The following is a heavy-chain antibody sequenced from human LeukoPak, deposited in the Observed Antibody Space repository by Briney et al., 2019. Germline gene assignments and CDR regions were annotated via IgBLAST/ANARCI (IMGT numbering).Heavy chain of an antibody. CDR2: INHSGST. V-gene: IGHV4-34*01. D-gene: IGHD3-22*01. Sequence: SETLSLTGAVYGGSFSGYYWSWIRQPPGKGLEWIGEINHSGSTNYNPSLKSRVTISVVTSKNQFSLKLSSVTAADTAVYYCATYYDSSGSPPGPWYFDLWGRGTLVTVSS. J-gene: IGHJ2*01. CDR1: GGSFSGYY. CDR3: ATYYDSSGSPPGPWYFDL.